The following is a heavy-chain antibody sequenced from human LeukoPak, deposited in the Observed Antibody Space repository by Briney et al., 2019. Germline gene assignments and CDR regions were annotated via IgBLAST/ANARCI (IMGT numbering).Heavy chain of an antibody. J-gene: IGHJ5*02. CDR3: ARVSNYGDYNWFDP. Sequence: GASVKVSCKASGYTFTGYYMHWVRQAPGQGLEWMGWINPNSGGTNYAQKLQGRVTMTTDTSTSTAYMELRSPRSDDTAVYYCARVSNYGDYNWFDPWGQGTLVTVSS. CDR2: INPNSGGT. D-gene: IGHD4-17*01. CDR1: GYTFTGYY. V-gene: IGHV1-2*02.